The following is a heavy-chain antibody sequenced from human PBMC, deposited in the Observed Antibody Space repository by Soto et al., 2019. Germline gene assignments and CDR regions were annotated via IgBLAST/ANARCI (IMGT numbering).Heavy chain of an antibody. CDR2: IYYSGST. D-gene: IGHD6-19*01. V-gene: IGHV4-61*01. CDR3: ARETAVALNWFDP. J-gene: IGHJ5*02. Sequence: SETLSLTCTVSGGSVSSGSYYWSWIRQPPGKGLEWIGYIYYSGSTNYNPSLKSRVTISVDTSKNQFSLKLSSVTAADTAVYYCARETAVALNWFDPWGQGTPVTVSS. CDR1: GGSVSSGSYY.